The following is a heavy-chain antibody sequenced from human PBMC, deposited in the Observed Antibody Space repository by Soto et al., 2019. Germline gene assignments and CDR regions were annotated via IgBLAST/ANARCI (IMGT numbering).Heavy chain of an antibody. CDR3: ARGAINYYYEDV. CDR2: INSDGSST. Sequence: GGSLRLSCAASGFTFSSYWMHWVRQAPGKGLVWVSRINSDGSSTSYADSVKGRFTISRDNAKNTLYLQMNSLRAEDTAVYYCARGAINYYYEDVWGQGTMVTVSS. J-gene: IGHJ6*03. V-gene: IGHV3-74*01. CDR1: GFTFSSYW.